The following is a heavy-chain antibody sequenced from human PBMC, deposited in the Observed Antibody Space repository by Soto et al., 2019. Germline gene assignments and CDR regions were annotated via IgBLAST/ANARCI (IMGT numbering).Heavy chain of an antibody. J-gene: IGHJ4*02. CDR3: AKRTSGTTWGESDY. Sequence: QVQVMQSGAEVKKPGDSVKVSCKTSGYIFSDYGINWVRQAPGQGLEWRGWISGYSGNANLAQKFQGRVTMTTDKSTRTAYRELRRLRSDDTAVYYCAKRTSGTTWGESDYWGQGTLVTVSS. CDR1: GYIFSDYG. V-gene: IGHV1-18*04. CDR2: ISGYSGNA. D-gene: IGHD4-17*01.